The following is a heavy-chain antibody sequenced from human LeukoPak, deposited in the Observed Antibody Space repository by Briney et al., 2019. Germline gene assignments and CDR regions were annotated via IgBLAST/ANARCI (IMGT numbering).Heavy chain of an antibody. D-gene: IGHD3-22*01. CDR1: GGSFSGYH. V-gene: IGHV4-34*01. CDR2: INPSGST. Sequence: SETLSLTCAVYGGSFSGYHWTWIRQSPGKGLEWIGDINPSGSTYYNPSLKSRHTISVDTSKNQFSLKLRSVTAADTAVYYCARGRHDITMIVVVMTSVSYYLDVRGKGTTVTVS. CDR3: ARGRHDITMIVVVMTSVSYYLDV. J-gene: IGHJ6*03.